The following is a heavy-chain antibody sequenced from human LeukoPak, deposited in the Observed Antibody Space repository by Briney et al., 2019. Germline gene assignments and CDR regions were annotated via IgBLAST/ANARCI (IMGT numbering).Heavy chain of an antibody. Sequence: PSETLSLTCTVTGGTTTGYFWSWIRQFPGGGLEWIGYVFYEGPTSYNLSLKTRVTISQDTSRTQFSLGLSSVTAADTAVYYCARHKSVTYDAFDIWGQGTVVTVSS. J-gene: IGHJ3*02. D-gene: IGHD2-21*02. CDR2: VFYEGPT. CDR1: GGTTTGYF. V-gene: IGHV4-59*08. CDR3: ARHKSVTYDAFDI.